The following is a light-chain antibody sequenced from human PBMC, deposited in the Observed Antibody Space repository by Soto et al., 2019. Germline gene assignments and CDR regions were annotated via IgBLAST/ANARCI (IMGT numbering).Light chain of an antibody. CDR1: QSVSSSY. CDR3: QQNGSSPRIT. V-gene: IGKV3-20*01. Sequence: EIVLTQSPGTLSLSPGERATLSCRASQSVSSSYLAWYQQKPGQAPRLLIYGASSRATGIPDRFSGSGSGKTFPPTISRLEPEYLAVYSCQQNGSSPRITSGGGTKVDIK. CDR2: GAS. J-gene: IGKJ4*01.